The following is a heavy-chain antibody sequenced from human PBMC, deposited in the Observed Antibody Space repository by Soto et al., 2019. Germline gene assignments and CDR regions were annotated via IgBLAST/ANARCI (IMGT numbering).Heavy chain of an antibody. CDR3: ANSNWNYVSYYYYGMDV. D-gene: IGHD1-7*01. CDR1: GFTFPRHS. J-gene: IGHJ6*02. Sequence: SCAASGFTFPRHSMNWVRQAAGKVLEWISYISDSSGTIYYADSVRGRFTISRDNSKNTLYLQMNSLRAEDTAVYYCANSNWNYVSYYYYGMDVWGQGTTVTVSS. V-gene: IGHV3-48*04. CDR2: ISDSSGTI.